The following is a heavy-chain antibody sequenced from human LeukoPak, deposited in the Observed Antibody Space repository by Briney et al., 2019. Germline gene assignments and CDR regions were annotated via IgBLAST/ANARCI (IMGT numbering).Heavy chain of an antibody. J-gene: IGHJ3*02. D-gene: IGHD1-26*01. V-gene: IGHV1-45*02. CDR3: ASPSGSYSDAFDI. CDR2: ITPFNGNT. CDR1: GYTFTYRY. Sequence: SLKVSCKASGYTFTYRYLHCVRQAPGEAREWRGWITPFNGNTNYARKFQDRVTITRDRSMSTASMELSSLRSEDTAMYYCASPSGSYSDAFDIWGQGTMVTVSS.